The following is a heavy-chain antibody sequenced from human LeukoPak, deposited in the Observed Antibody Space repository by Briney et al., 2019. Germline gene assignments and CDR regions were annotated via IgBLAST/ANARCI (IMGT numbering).Heavy chain of an antibody. Sequence: SVKVSCKASGYTFTSYGISWVRQAPGQGLEWMGGIIPIFGTANYAQKFQGRVTITADKSTSTAYMELSSLRSEDTAVYYCARKARGGTTYFDYWGQGTLVAVSS. CDR1: GYTFTSYG. CDR2: IIPIFGTA. V-gene: IGHV1-69*06. CDR3: ARKARGGTTYFDY. J-gene: IGHJ4*02. D-gene: IGHD1-7*01.